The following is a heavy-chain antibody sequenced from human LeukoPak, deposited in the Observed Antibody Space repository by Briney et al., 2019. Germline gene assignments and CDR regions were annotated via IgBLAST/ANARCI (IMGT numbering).Heavy chain of an antibody. CDR2: ISSSSSYI. CDR3: ARDSSDFWSGYYFDY. Sequence: GGSLRLSCAASGFTFSSYSMNWVRQAPGKGLEWVSSISSSSSYIYYADSVKGRFTISRDNAKNSLYLQMNSLRAEDTAVYYCARDSSDFWSGYYFDYWGQGTLVTVSS. V-gene: IGHV3-21*01. CDR1: GFTFSSYS. D-gene: IGHD3-3*01. J-gene: IGHJ4*02.